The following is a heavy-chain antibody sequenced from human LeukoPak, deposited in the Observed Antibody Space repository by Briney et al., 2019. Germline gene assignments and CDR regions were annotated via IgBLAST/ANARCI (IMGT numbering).Heavy chain of an antibody. CDR1: GYTFTSYD. CDR3: ARNVAGAGDIDY. J-gene: IGHJ4*02. V-gene: IGHV1-8*03. CDR2: MNPNSGHT. D-gene: IGHD6-19*01. Sequence: ASVKVSCKASGYTFTSYDINWVRQATGQGLEWVGWMNPNSGHTGSAQKFQGRVTITRDTSISTACMELSSLRSEDTADNYCARNVAGAGDIDYWGQGTLVTVSS.